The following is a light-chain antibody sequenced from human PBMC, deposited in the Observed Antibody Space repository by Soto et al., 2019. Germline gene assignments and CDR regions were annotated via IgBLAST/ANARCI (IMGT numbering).Light chain of an antibody. CDR2: GAS. CDR3: QQDNNWRRGT. Sequence: EIVMTQSPATLSVSPGERATLSCRASQSVSSNLAWYQQKPGQAPRLIIYGASTRATGIPARFSGRGSRTEVTLSVSGLESEECAVDYWQQDNNWRRGTFGQGTKVE. J-gene: IGKJ2*02. V-gene: IGKV3-15*01. CDR1: QSVSSN.